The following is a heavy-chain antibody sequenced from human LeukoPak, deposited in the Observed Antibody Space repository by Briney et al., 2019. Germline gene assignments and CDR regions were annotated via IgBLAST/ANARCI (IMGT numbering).Heavy chain of an antibody. CDR1: GGTFSSYA. CDR2: IIPIFGTA. V-gene: IGHV1-69*05. J-gene: IGHJ3*02. D-gene: IGHD6-19*01. CDR3: ARAPPLSSDSAFDI. Sequence: SVKVSCKASGGTFSSYAISWVRQAPGQGLEWMGGIIPIFGTANYAQKFQGRVTMTRDTSTSTVYMELSSLRSEDTAVYYCARAPPLSSDSAFDIWGQGTMVTVSS.